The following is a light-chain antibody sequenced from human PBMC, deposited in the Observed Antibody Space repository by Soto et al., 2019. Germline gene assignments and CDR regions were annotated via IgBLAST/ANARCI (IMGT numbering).Light chain of an antibody. CDR2: GAS. CDR1: QSVSSSY. V-gene: IGKV3-20*01. CDR3: QQYDRSWT. Sequence: ETVLTQSPGTLSLSPGERATLSCRASQSVSSSYLAWYHQRPGQAPRLLIYGASRRATGIPDRFSGSGSGTDFTLTISRLDPEDFAVYYCQQYDRSWTFGQGTKVDIK. J-gene: IGKJ1*01.